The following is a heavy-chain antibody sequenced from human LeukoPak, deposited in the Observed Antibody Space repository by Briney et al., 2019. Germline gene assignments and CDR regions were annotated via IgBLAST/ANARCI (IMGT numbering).Heavy chain of an antibody. V-gene: IGHV4-4*07. CDR1: GGSISGYY. J-gene: IGHJ4*02. Sequence: SETLSLTCTVSGGSISGYYWSWIRQPAGKGLEWIGRIYSSGSTNYNPSLKSRVTMSVDTSKNQFSLKLNSVTAADTAVYYCAREWYYYGSGSYSHYFDYWGQGTLVTVSS. CDR3: AREWYYYGSGSYSHYFDY. CDR2: IYSSGST. D-gene: IGHD3-10*01.